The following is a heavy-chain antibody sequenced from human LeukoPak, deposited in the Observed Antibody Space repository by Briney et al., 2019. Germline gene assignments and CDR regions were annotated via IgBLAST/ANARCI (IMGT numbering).Heavy chain of an antibody. D-gene: IGHD3-22*01. CDR1: GYTFTSYG. J-gene: IGHJ4*02. V-gene: IGHV1-18*04. Sequence: ASVKVSCKASGYTFTSYGISWVRQAPGQGLEWMGWISAYNGNTNYAQKLQGRVTMTTDTSTSTAYMELRSLRPDDTAVYYCARQTYYYDSSGYYYAGKTDIPFDYWGQGTLVTVSS. CDR3: ARQTYYYDSSGYYYAGKTDIPFDY. CDR2: ISAYNGNT.